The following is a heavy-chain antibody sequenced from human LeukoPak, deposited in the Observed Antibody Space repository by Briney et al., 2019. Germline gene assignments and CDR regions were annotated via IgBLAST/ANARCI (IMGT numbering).Heavy chain of an antibody. CDR2: VSGDGDVT. D-gene: IGHD1-26*01. CDR3: AKDMGEDGSYYLDY. J-gene: IGHJ4*02. V-gene: IGHV3-43*02. Sequence: PGGSLRLSCTASGFNFRDFSMHWVRQIPGQGLEWVSLVSGDGDVTYYADSVKGRFTIPRDTSKNTLYLQMNSLRAEDTAVYYCAKDMGEDGSYYLDYWGQGTLVTVSS. CDR1: GFNFRDFS.